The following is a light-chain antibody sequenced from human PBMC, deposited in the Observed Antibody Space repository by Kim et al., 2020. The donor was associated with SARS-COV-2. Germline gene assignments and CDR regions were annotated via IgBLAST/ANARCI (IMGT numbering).Light chain of an antibody. Sequence: ELTQDPAVSVALGQTVRITCHGDSLRNYYASWYQQRPGQAPVLVMYHKTNRPSGIPERFSGSSSGNTASLTITGAQAEDEADYYCNSRDSSGNYLVFGG. CDR2: HKT. CDR3: NSRDSSGNYLV. J-gene: IGLJ3*02. V-gene: IGLV3-19*01. CDR1: SLRNYY.